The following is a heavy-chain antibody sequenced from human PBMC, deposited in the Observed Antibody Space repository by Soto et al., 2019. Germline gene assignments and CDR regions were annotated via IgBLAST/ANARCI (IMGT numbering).Heavy chain of an antibody. CDR2: IIPIFGTA. CDR1: GGTFSSYA. J-gene: IGHJ4*02. CDR3: ARVSRYYDSSGYYMYYFDY. V-gene: IGHV1-69*01. Sequence: QVQLVQSGAEVKKPGSSVKVSCKASGGTFSSYAISWVRQAPGQGLEWMGGIIPIFGTANYAQKFQGRVTITADESTSTAYMELSSLRSEATAVYYCARVSRYYDSSGYYMYYFDYWGQGTLVTVSS. D-gene: IGHD3-22*01.